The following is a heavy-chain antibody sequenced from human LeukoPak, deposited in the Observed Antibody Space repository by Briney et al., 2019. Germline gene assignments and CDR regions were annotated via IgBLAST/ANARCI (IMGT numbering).Heavy chain of an antibody. D-gene: IGHD6-13*01. J-gene: IGHJ4*02. CDR1: GFTFRNYW. V-gene: IGHV3-7*01. CDR2: IKQDGNMT. Sequence: GGSLRLSCAASGFTFRNYWMTWVRQAPGKGLEWVANIKQDGNMTHYLDSVKGRFTISRDNAKNSLYLQMSSLRGEDTAVYYCARGQQQPGYWGPGTLVTVSS. CDR3: ARGQQQPGY.